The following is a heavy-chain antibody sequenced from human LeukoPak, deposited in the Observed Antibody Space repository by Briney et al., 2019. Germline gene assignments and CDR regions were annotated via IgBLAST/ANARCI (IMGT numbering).Heavy chain of an antibody. V-gene: IGHV3-23*01. CDR1: GFTFSSYA. Sequence: GGSLRLSCAASGFTFSSYAMSWVRQAPGKGLEWVSAISGSGGSTYYADSVKGRFTISRDNSKNTLYLQMNSLRAEDTAVYYCAKVGYYYDSSGYYLDAFDIWGQGTMVTVSS. D-gene: IGHD3-22*01. CDR2: ISGSGGST. J-gene: IGHJ3*02. CDR3: AKVGYYYDSSGYYLDAFDI.